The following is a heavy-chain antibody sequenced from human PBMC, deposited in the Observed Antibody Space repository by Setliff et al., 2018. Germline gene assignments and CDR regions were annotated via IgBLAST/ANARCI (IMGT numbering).Heavy chain of an antibody. CDR2: MNPNSGNT. V-gene: IGHV1-8*03. CDR3: ARSYRGVDDFWSGYFQTDYYYYMDV. CDR1: GYTSTSYD. J-gene: IGHJ6*03. Sequence: ASVKVSCKASGYTSTSYDINWVRQATGQGLEWMGWMNPNSGNTGYAQKFQGRVTITRNTSISTAYMELSSLRSEDTAVYYCARSYRGVDDFWSGYFQTDYYYYMDVWGKGTTVTVS. D-gene: IGHD3-3*01.